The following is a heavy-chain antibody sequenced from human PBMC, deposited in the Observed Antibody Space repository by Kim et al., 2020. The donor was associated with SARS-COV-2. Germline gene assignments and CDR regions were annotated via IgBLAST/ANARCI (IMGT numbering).Heavy chain of an antibody. V-gene: IGHV3-21*01. D-gene: IGHD4-17*01. CDR3: ARAGFQLGDYPTPLDY. CDR1: GFTFSSYS. J-gene: IGHJ4*02. Sequence: GGSLRLSCAASGFTFSSYSMNWVRQAPGKGLEWVSSISSSSSYIYYADSVKGRFTISRDNAKNSLYLQMNSLRAEDTAVYYCARAGFQLGDYPTPLDYWGQGTLVTVSS. CDR2: ISSSSSYI.